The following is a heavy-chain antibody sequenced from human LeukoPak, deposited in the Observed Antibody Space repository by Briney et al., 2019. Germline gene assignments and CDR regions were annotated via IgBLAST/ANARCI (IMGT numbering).Heavy chain of an antibody. CDR2: IKEDGSDK. D-gene: IGHD6-19*01. Sequence: GGSLRLSCAVSGFTFSDYWMTWVRQAPGRGLEWVANIKEDGSDKQYVDSVQGRFTISRDNAENSLYLQMNSLRAEDTAVYYCTRVLYSSAWYWDHYRGQGALVTVSS. V-gene: IGHV3-7*01. J-gene: IGHJ4*02. CDR3: TRVLYSSAWYWDHY. CDR1: GFTFSDYW.